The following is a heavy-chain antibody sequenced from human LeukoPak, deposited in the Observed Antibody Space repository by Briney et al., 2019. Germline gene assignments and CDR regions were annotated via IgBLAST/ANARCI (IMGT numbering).Heavy chain of an antibody. D-gene: IGHD6-19*01. Sequence: GASVKVSCKASGYNFIDYYMHWVRQAPGQGLEWMGRINPNSGGTNYAQNFQGRVTMTRDTSISTAYMELSRLRSDDTAVYYCARLMSVAAKGFDYWGQGTLVTVSS. CDR2: INPNSGGT. V-gene: IGHV1-2*06. J-gene: IGHJ4*02. CDR3: ARLMSVAAKGFDY. CDR1: GYNFIDYY.